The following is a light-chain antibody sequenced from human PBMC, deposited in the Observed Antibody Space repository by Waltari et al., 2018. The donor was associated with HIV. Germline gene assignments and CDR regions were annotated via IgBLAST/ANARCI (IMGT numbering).Light chain of an antibody. J-gene: IGLJ3*02. V-gene: IGLV3-25*03. CDR3: QSTDRSGTYWV. Sequence: SYELTQPPSVSVSPGQTARITCSGDALPKQSAYWFQQKRGQAPVLVIYQDTERPSGIPERLSGSSLGTMVTLTITGVQAEDEADYYCQSTDRSGTYWVFGGGTKLTVL. CDR1: ALPKQS. CDR2: QDT.